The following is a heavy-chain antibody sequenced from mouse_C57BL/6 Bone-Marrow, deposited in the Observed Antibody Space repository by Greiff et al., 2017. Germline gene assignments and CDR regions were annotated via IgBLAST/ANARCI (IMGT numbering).Heavy chain of an antibody. CDR1: GYTFTSYW. V-gene: IGHV1-72*01. J-gene: IGHJ3*01. Sequence: QVQLQQPGAELVKPGASVKLSCKASGYTFTSYWMHWVKQRPGRGLEWIGGIDPNSGGTKYNEKFKSKATLTVDKPASTAYLQLSSLTSEDSAVYYCARSGSSAWFAYWGQGTLVTVSA. CDR2: IDPNSGGT. CDR3: ARSGSSAWFAY. D-gene: IGHD1-3*01.